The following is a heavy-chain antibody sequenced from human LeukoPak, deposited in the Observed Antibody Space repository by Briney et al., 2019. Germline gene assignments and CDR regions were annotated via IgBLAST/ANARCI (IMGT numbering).Heavy chain of an antibody. V-gene: IGHV3-30*04. J-gene: IGHJ6*02. CDR2: ISYDENSK. D-gene: IGHD3-16*01. CDR3: ARGPGGGHAQYYYYYYGLDV. CDR1: GFIFSTYA. Sequence: GGSLRLSCAASGFIFSTYALHWVRQAPGKGLEWVAGISYDENSKYYADSVKGRFTISRDNDNNLLYLQMDSLRAEDTAVYYCARGPGGGHAQYYYYYYGLDVWGQGTTVTVSS.